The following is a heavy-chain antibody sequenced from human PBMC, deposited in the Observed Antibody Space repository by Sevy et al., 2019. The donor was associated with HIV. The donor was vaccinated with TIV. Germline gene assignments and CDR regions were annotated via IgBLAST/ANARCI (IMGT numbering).Heavy chain of an antibody. CDR3: VKDRDPRYVYYYMDV. CDR2: IGWNTGFI. V-gene: IGHV3-9*01. CDR1: GFTFDDYA. J-gene: IGHJ6*03. Sequence: GGSLRLSCAASGFTFDDYAMHWVRQAPGKGLEWVSGIGWNTGFIAYADSVMGRFTISRDNAKNSLYLQMNSLRAEDTALYYCVKDRDPRYVYYYMDVWGKGTTVTVSS. D-gene: IGHD5-12*01.